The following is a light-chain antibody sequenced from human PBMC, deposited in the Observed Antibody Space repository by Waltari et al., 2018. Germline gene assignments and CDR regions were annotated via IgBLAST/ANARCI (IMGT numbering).Light chain of an antibody. V-gene: IGLV2-8*01. CDR3: ASFAGSNTL. CDR2: EVS. CDR1: STDIGVYNY. J-gene: IGLJ2*01. Sequence: QSALTQPPSASGSPGQSVPISCTGTSTDIGVYNYVPWYQQHPGKAPKPLIYEVSERPSGVPGRFSSSKSGITASLTVFGLQTEDEADYYCASFAGSNTLFGGGTKLTVL.